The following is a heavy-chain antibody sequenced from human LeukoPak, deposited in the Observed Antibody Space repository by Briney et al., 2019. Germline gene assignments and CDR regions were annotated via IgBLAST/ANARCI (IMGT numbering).Heavy chain of an antibody. J-gene: IGHJ4*02. CDR1: GLTISGYW. CDR3: AGMVGAASLGDY. Sequence: GGSLRLSCAASGLTISGYWMQWVRQAPGKGLVWVSGINSDGSRTGYADSVKGRLTISRGNAKNTLYLQMNSLRADDTAVYYCAGMVGAASLGDYWGQGTLVTVSS. D-gene: IGHD2-15*01. V-gene: IGHV3-74*01. CDR2: INSDGSRT.